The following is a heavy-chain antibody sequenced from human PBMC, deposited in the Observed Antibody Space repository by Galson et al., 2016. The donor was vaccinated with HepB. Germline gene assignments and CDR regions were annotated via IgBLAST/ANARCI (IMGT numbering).Heavy chain of an antibody. CDR2: IYYSGST. CDR3: GRGQFGNWIDP. Sequence: SETLSLPCTVSGVSVSNYYWTWTRQPPGKGLEWIGYIYYSGSTNYNPSLKSRVTISLDMSKNQFSLKLRSVTAADTAVYYGGRGQFGNWIDPWGRGTLVTVSS. D-gene: IGHD3-10*01. J-gene: IGHJ5*02. V-gene: IGHV4-59*02. CDR1: GVSVSNYY.